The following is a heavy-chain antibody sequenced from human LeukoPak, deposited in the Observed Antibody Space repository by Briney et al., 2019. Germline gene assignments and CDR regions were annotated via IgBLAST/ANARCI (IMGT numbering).Heavy chain of an antibody. Sequence: PGRSLRLSCAASGFTFDDYAMHWVRQAPGKGLEWVSGISWNSGSIGYADSVKGRFTISRDNAKNSLYLQMNSLRAEDTALYYCAKVRYYYDSSGYYWYFDLWGRGTLVTVSS. CDR2: ISWNSGSI. CDR1: GFTFDDYA. CDR3: AKVRYYYDSSGYYWYFDL. V-gene: IGHV3-9*01. D-gene: IGHD3-22*01. J-gene: IGHJ2*01.